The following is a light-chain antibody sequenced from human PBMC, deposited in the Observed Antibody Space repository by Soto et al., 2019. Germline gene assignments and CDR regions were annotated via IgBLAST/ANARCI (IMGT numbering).Light chain of an antibody. Sequence: IVLTQSPGTLSVSPGDRATLSCRASQSVGRRYLAWYQQKPGQAPMLLIYDTSERSSDIPDSFSGSGSGTDFTITISRLVPEDFAVYYCNYQVTFGGGTKVEIK. CDR2: DTS. CDR1: QSVGRRY. CDR3: NYQVT. V-gene: IGKV3-20*01. J-gene: IGKJ4*01.